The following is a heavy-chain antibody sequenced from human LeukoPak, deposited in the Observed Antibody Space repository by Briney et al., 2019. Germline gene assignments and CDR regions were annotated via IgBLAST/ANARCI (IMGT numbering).Heavy chain of an antibody. Sequence: PGGSLRLSCAASGFTFSSYSMNWARQAPGKGLEWVSSISSSSSYIYYADSVKGRFTISRDNAKNSLYLQMNSLRAEDTAVYYCARDSRGYSGYDSGVNWFDPWGQGTLVTVSS. D-gene: IGHD5-12*01. CDR3: ARDSRGYSGYDSGVNWFDP. J-gene: IGHJ5*02. CDR2: ISSSSSYI. CDR1: GFTFSSYS. V-gene: IGHV3-21*01.